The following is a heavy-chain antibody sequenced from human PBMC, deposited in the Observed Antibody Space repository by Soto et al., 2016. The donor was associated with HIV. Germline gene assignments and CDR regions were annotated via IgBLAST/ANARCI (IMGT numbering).Heavy chain of an antibody. Sequence: EVQLVESGGDLVQPGKSLRLSCTVSGFIFSNYWMYWVRQAPGKGLVWVSRINSDGSNRRIADSMEGRFTISRDNSKNTLYLQMNRLRVEDTAVYYCARTFVGRGQPFDIWGQGTLVTVSS. J-gene: IGHJ3*02. V-gene: IGHV3-74*01. D-gene: IGHD3-10*01. CDR3: ARTFVGRGQPFDI. CDR1: GFIFSNYW. CDR2: INSDGSNR.